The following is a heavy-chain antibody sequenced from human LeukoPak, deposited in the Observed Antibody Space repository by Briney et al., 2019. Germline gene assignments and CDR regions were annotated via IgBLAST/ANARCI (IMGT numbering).Heavy chain of an antibody. CDR2: ISSGSTI. CDR3: ARLDTIFGVVYYYMDV. D-gene: IGHD3-3*01. V-gene: IGHV3-11*01. CDR1: GFTFSDYY. Sequence: GGSLRLSCAASGFTFSDYYMSWIRQAPGKGLEWVSYISSGSTIYYADSVKGRFTISRDNAKNSLYLQMNSLRAEDTAVYYCARLDTIFGVVYYYMDVWGKGTTVTVSS. J-gene: IGHJ6*03.